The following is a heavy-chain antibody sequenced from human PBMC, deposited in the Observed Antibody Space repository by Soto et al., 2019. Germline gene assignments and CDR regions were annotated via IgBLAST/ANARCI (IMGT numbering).Heavy chain of an antibody. CDR1: GGSVIGCSYY. Sequence: LSLTCTVSGGSVIGCSYYWSWIRQPPGKGLEWIGYIYYSGSTNYNPSLKSRVTISVDTSKNQFSLKLSSVTAADTAVYYCARVAGVVTIHDWGQGTLVPVAS. CDR3: ARVAGVVTIHD. CDR2: IYYSGST. D-gene: IGHD2-21*02. J-gene: IGHJ4*02. V-gene: IGHV4-61*01.